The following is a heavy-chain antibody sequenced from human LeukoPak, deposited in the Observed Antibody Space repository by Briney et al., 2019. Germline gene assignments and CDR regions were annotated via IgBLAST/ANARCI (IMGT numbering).Heavy chain of an antibody. V-gene: IGHV3-23*01. CDR2: ISGSGGST. CDR3: ARSRGYNWDSPFDY. D-gene: IGHD5-12*01. J-gene: IGHJ4*02. CDR1: GFTFSSYA. Sequence: PGGSLRLSCAASGFTFSSYAMSWVRQAPGKGLEWVSAISGSGGSTYYADSVKGRFTISRDNAKNSLYLQMNSLRAEDTAVYYCARSRGYNWDSPFDYWGQGTLVTVSS.